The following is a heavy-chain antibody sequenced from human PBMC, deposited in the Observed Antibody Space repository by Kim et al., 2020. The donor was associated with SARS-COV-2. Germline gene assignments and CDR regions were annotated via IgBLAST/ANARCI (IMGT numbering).Heavy chain of an antibody. V-gene: IGHV3-48*02. CDR2: INSISTI. Sequence: GGSLRLSCAASGFTFSIYSMNWVRQAPGKGLEWVSYINSISTIYYADSVKGRFFISSDNAKNSLYLQLNSKRDEDEAVYYCTTYNGHIENWGQVSLVTAS. CDR1: GFTFSIYS. CDR3: TTYNGHIEN. J-gene: IGHJ4*02. D-gene: IGHD1-20*01.